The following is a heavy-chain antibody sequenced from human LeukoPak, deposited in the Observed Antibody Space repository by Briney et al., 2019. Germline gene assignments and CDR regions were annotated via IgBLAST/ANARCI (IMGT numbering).Heavy chain of an antibody. Sequence: GASVKVSCKASGYTFTNYGISWMRQAPGQGLEWIGGIIPIFGPNYAQKFQGRATISADLATATAYMELSSLTSEDTSVYYCATGKDRSGYYYSPDYWGQGTLVTVSS. V-gene: IGHV1-69*13. D-gene: IGHD3-22*01. J-gene: IGHJ4*02. CDR2: IIPIFGP. CDR1: GYTFTNYG. CDR3: ATGKDRSGYYYSPDY.